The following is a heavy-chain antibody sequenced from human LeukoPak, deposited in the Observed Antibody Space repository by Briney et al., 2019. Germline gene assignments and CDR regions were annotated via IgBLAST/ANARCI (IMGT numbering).Heavy chain of an antibody. D-gene: IGHD2-21*02. CDR3: ARHISNCGGDCPFDY. CDR1: GYSFTSYW. Sequence: GESLKISCKGSGYSFTSYWIGWVRQMPGKGLEWMGVIYPGDSDTRDSPSFQGQVIMSADKSTSTVYLHWSSLKASDTAMYYCARHISNCGGDCPFDYWGQGTLVTVSS. V-gene: IGHV5-51*01. CDR2: IYPGDSDT. J-gene: IGHJ4*02.